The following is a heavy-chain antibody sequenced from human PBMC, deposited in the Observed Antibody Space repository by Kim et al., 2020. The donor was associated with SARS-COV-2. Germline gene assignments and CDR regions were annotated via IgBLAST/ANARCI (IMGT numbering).Heavy chain of an antibody. J-gene: IGHJ5*02. V-gene: IGHV4-34*01. CDR2: INHSGST. Sequence: SETLSLTCAVYGGSFSGYYWSWIRQPPGKGLEWIGEINHSGSTNYNPSLKSRVTISVDTSKNQFSLKLSSVTAADTAVYYCARGIVDYDFWSGYYRGGTNWFDPWGQGTLVTVSS. CDR1: GGSFSGYY. D-gene: IGHD3-3*01. CDR3: ARGIVDYDFWSGYYRGGTNWFDP.